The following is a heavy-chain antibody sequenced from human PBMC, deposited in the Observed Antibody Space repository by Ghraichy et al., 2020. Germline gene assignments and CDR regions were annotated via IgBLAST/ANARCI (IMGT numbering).Heavy chain of an antibody. CDR3: ARLFPYKQQL. D-gene: IGHD6-13*01. Sequence: SQTLSLTCTVSGGSISSSSYYWGWIRQPPGKGLEWIGSIYYSGSTYYNPSLKSRVTISVDTSKNQFSLKLSSVTAADTAVYYCARLFPYKQQLWGQGTLVTVSS. CDR2: IYYSGST. CDR1: GGSISSSSYY. V-gene: IGHV4-39*01. J-gene: IGHJ4*02.